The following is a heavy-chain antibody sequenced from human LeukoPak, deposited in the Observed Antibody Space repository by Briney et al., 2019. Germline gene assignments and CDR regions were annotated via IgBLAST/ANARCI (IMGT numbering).Heavy chain of an antibody. Sequence: PGGSLRLSCVASGFTFSDAWMSWVRQAPGKGLEWVGRIKSKIDGGTIDYGAPVKGRFTISRDDSRNTLYLQVNGLKTEDTAVYYCTTRRQDGCWGQGTLVTVS. V-gene: IGHV3-15*01. CDR1: GFTFSDAW. D-gene: IGHD6-25*01. CDR3: TTRRQDGC. CDR2: IKSKIDGGTI. J-gene: IGHJ4*02.